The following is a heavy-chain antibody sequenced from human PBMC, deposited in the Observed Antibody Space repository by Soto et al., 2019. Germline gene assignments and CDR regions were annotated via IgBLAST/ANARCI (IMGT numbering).Heavy chain of an antibody. CDR1: GFTYTRYS. Sequence: EVQLVESGGGLVKPGGSLRLSCAASGFTYTRYSMNWVRQAPGKGLEWVSSISCTTNYIYYGDSMKGRFTISRDNAKNSLYLEMNSLRAEDTAVYYCARESEDLTSNFDYWGQGTLVTVSS. J-gene: IGHJ4*02. V-gene: IGHV3-21*06. CDR3: ARESEDLTSNFDY. CDR2: ISCTTNYI.